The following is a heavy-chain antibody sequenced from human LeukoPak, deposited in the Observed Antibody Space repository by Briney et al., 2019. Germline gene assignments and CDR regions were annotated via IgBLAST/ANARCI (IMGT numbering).Heavy chain of an antibody. D-gene: IGHD3-22*01. CDR1: GGTFSSYA. CDR2: IIPIFGTA. V-gene: IGHV1-69*05. CDR3: ARDSRAYDSSGYYYD. J-gene: IGHJ4*02. Sequence: SVKVSCKASGGTFSSYAISWVRQAPGQGLEWMGRIIPIFGTANYAQKFQGRVTITTDESTSTAYMELSSLRSEDTAVYYCARDSRAYDSSGYYYDWGQGPLVTVSS.